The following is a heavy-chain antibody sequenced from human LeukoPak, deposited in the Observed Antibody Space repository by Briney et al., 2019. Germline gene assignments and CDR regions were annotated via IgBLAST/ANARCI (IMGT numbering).Heavy chain of an antibody. V-gene: IGHV3-23*02. CDR2: ISARAGSA. CDR3: AKEGSGWFDGRYFDN. D-gene: IGHD6-19*01. Sequence: GGSLRLSCGASEISFSTYAMSWVRQAPGRGLXXXXXISARAGSAYYRDSLKGRLTISRDNSKNTLYLQMNDLRPEDTARYYCAKEGSGWFDGRYFDNWGQGTLLTVSS. J-gene: IGHJ4*02. CDR1: EISFSTYA.